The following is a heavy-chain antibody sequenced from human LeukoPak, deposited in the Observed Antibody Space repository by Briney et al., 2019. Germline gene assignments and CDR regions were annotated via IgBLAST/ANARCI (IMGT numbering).Heavy chain of an antibody. CDR3: ARELQWLVRPTDAFDI. Sequence: SGTLSLTCTVFGDSISSGSYYWGWIRQPPGKGLEWIGSIYYSGSTYYNPSLKSRVTISVDTSKNQFSLKLSSVTAADTAVYYCARELQWLVRPTDAFDIWGQGTMVTVSS. CDR1: GDSISSGSYY. D-gene: IGHD6-19*01. V-gene: IGHV4-39*07. J-gene: IGHJ3*02. CDR2: IYYSGST.